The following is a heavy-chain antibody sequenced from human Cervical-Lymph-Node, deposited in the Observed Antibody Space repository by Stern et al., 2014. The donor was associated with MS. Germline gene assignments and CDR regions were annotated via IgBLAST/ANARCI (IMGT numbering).Heavy chain of an antibody. J-gene: IGHJ4*02. Sequence: VHLVESGGGVVQPGRSLSLSCVASGFTFSTYAMHWVRQAPGKGLEWVAFVSSDGTQRNSTDSVKARFTISRDNSKNTLYLHMNSLRDEDTAVYFCARGGRGVGLEYWGQGALVTVSS. D-gene: IGHD3-10*01. CDR3: ARGGRGVGLEY. CDR1: GFTFSTYA. V-gene: IGHV3-30-3*01. CDR2: VSSDGTQR.